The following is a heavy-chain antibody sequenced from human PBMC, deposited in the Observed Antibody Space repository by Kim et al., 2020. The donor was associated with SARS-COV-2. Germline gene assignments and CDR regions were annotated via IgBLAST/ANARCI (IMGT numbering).Heavy chain of an antibody. CDR1: GFTFSSFA. V-gene: IGHV3-23*01. CDR2: IGGSGGST. J-gene: IGHJ6*02. CDR3: ATLRLRDGLDA. Sequence: GGSLRLSCAATGFTFSSFAMSWVRQAPGKGLEWVSTIGGSGGSTYYADSVKGRFTISRDNSKNTLYLQMNSLRAEDTAVYYCATLRLRDGLDAWGQGTTVIVSS.